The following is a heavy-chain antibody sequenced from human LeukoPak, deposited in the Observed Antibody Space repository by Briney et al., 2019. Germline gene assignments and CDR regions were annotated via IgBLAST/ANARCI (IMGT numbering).Heavy chain of an antibody. Sequence: PGGSLRLSCAASGFSFSDYSMNWVRQAPGKGLEWVSYINTDSRTIKYADSVKGRFTISRDNAKNSLFLQMNSLRAEDTAVYYCASRNITWYRTANWFDPWGQGTLVTVSS. CDR1: GFSFSDYS. D-gene: IGHD1-14*01. V-gene: IGHV3-48*04. CDR3: ASRNITWYRTANWFDP. CDR2: INTDSRTI. J-gene: IGHJ5*02.